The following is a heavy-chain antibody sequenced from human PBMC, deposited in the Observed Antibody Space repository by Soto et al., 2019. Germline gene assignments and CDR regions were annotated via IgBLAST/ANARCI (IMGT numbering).Heavy chain of an antibody. CDR3: ARAYDFWIGYYTY. CDR2: IYYSGST. V-gene: IGHV4-31*02. D-gene: IGHD3-3*01. Sequence: PSETLSLTCTVSGGSTSSGGYYWSWIGHHPGKGLEWIGYIYYSGSTYYNPSLKSRVTISVDTYKHQFSLKLSSVTAADPAVYYCARAYDFWIGYYTYWGQGALVTVSS. CDR1: GGSTSSGGYY. J-gene: IGHJ4*02.